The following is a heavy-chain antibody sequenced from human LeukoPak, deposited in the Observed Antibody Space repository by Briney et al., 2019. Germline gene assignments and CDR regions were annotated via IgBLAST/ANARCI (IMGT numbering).Heavy chain of an antibody. CDR3: ARDGTMVRGADAYDI. CDR2: ISFSNRNM. D-gene: IGHD3-10*01. V-gene: IGHV3-48*04. Sequence: PGGSLRLSCAASGFDFSRSSMNWVRQAPGKGLEWVSYISFSNRNMYYADSVKGRFSISRDNAKKTLYLQMSDVKVEDMAIYYCARDGTMVRGADAYDIWGQGTMVTVSS. CDR1: GFDFSRSS. J-gene: IGHJ3*02.